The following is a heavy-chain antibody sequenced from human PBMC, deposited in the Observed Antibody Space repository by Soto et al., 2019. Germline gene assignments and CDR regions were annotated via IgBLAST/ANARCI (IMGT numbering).Heavy chain of an antibody. CDR1: GYPFTSYY. Sequence: ASVKVSCRASGYPFTSYYMHWVRQAPGQGLEWMGIINPSGGSTSYAQKFQGRVTMTSDTSTSTVYMELSSLRSEDTAVYYCARDTDTAMSKGGFYFYYGMDVWGQGTTVTVSS. V-gene: IGHV1-46*01. CDR3: ARDTDTAMSKGGFYFYYGMDV. CDR2: INPSGGST. D-gene: IGHD5-18*01. J-gene: IGHJ6*02.